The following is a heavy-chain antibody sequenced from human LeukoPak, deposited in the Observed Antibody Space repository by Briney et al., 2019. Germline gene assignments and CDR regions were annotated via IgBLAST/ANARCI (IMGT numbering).Heavy chain of an antibody. CDR2: INPNSGGT. V-gene: IGHV1-2*02. J-gene: IGHJ2*01. CDR1: GYTFTGYY. CDR3: ARDRCSSTSCYRYFDL. D-gene: IGHD2-2*02. Sequence: ASVKVSCKASGYTFTGYYMHWVRQAPGQGLEWMGWINPNSGGTNYAQKFQGRVTMTRDTSISTAYMELSRLRSDDTAVYYCARDRCSSTSCYRYFDLWGRGTLVTVSS.